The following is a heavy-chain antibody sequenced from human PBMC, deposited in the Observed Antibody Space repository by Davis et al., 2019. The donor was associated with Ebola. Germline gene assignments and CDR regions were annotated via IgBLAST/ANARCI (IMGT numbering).Heavy chain of an antibody. CDR2: IYYRGRT. J-gene: IGHJ6*04. D-gene: IGHD3-10*01. Sequence: SETLSLTCNVSGDSISSGDYFWSWVRQPPGKGLEWIGYIYYRGRTYYNPSLKRRVTISLDTSKNQFSLRLSSVTAADTAVYYCARVPWFGDFPLYAMDVWGKGTTVTVSS. CDR3: ARVPWFGDFPLYAMDV. CDR1: GDSISSGDYF. V-gene: IGHV4-30-4*01.